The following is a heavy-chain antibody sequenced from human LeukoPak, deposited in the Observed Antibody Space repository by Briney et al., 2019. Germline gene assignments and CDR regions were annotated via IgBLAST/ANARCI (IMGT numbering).Heavy chain of an antibody. CDR1: GFTFSSYG. Sequence: PGGSLRLSCAASGFTFSSYGMHWVRQAPGKGLEWVANIKQDGSEKYYVDSVKGRFTISRDNAKNSLYLQMNSLRAEDTAVYYCARVLTGDLRSAFDIWGQGTMVTVSS. J-gene: IGHJ3*02. D-gene: IGHD7-27*01. CDR2: IKQDGSEK. CDR3: ARVLTGDLRSAFDI. V-gene: IGHV3-7*03.